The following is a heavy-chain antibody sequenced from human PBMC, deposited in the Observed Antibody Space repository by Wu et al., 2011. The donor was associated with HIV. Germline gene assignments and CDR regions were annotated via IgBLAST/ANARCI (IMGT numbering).Heavy chain of an antibody. J-gene: IGHJ3*02. CDR3: ASHHGDKTVADAFDI. CDR2: IYPGDSDT. D-gene: IGHD7-27*01. CDR1: GYSFTSYW. Sequence: KGSGYSFTSYWIGWVRQMPGKGLEWMGIIYPGDSDTRYSPSFQGQVTISADKSISTAYLQWSSLKASDTAMYYCASHHGDKTVADAFDIWGQGTMVTVSS. V-gene: IGHV5-51*01.